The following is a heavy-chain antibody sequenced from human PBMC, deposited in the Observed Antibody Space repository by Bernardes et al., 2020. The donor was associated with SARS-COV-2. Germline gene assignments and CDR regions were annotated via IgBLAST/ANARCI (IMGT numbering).Heavy chain of an antibody. J-gene: IGHJ4*02. CDR1: GYSLIELS. CDR2: FDPEEIER. D-gene: IGHD3-16*02. Sequence: ASVKVSFKVSGYSLIELSIHWVRQAPGRRLEWMGWFDPEEIERIDAQHFQGRLTMTEDTSTATAYMELSSLESEDTADHYCETYKRRLVELSFDFAFWGQGTLVTVA. V-gene: IGHV1-24*01. CDR3: ETYKRRLVELSFDFAF.